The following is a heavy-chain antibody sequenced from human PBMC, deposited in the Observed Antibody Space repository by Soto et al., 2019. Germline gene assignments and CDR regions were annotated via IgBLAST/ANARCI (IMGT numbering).Heavy chain of an antibody. D-gene: IGHD3-22*01. Sequence: QVQLVESGGGVVQPGRSLRLSCAASGFTFSSYGMHWVRQAPGNGLEWVAVISSDGSNKYYADSVKGRFTISRDNSKNSLYLQMYSLRAEDTAVYYCVGGYYFGDYWGQGTRVAVSS. CDR3: VGGYYFGDY. CDR2: ISSDGSNK. V-gene: IGHV3-30*03. J-gene: IGHJ4*02. CDR1: GFTFSSYG.